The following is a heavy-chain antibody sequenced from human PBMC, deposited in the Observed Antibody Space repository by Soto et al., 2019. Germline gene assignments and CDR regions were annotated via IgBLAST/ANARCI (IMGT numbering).Heavy chain of an antibody. CDR2: ISSSGDAI. CDR3: ARDHGGSTWFVGVYYFFGMDV. V-gene: IGHV3-48*02. Sequence: EVQLVESGGDLVQPGGSLRLSCAASGFIFSDYTMTWVRQAPGRGLEFVSHISSSGDAIFYAESVKGRFTVSRDNAKNSLYLQMNSLRDDDTAVYFCARDHGGSTWFVGVYYFFGMDVWGQGTAVTVPS. D-gene: IGHD6-13*01. CDR1: GFIFSDYT. J-gene: IGHJ6*02.